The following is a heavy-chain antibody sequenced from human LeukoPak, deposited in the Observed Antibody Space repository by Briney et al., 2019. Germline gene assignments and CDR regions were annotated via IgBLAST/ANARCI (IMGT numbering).Heavy chain of an antibody. CDR2: IYYSGST. CDR1: GGSFSGYY. D-gene: IGHD4-17*01. J-gene: IGHJ4*02. Sequence: PSETLSLTCAVYGGSFSGYYWSWIRQPPGKGLEWIGYIYYSGSTYYNPSLKSRVTISVDTSKNQFSLKLSSVTAADTAVYYCARAVNYGDFFDSWGQGTLVTVSS. V-gene: IGHV4-34*09. CDR3: ARAVNYGDFFDS.